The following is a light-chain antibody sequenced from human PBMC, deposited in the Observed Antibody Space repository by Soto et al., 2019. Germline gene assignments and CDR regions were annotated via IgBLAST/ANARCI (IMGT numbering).Light chain of an antibody. V-gene: IGKV3-15*01. J-gene: IGKJ4*02. CDR3: HQYNNWLT. CDR1: QSVSSD. CDR2: GAS. Sequence: EIVMTQSPATLSVSPGQRATLSCRASQSVSSDLAWYQQKPGQAPRLLIYGASTRATGIPARFSGSGSGTEFTLTISSLQSEDFAVYYCHQYNNWLTFGGGTKV.